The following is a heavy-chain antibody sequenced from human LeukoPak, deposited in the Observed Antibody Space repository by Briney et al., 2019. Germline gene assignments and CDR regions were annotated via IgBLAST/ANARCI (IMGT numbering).Heavy chain of an antibody. J-gene: IGHJ6*02. CDR3: AKGRSTSPVYYYYYGMDV. V-gene: IGHV3-43*02. CDR1: GFTFDDYA. D-gene: IGHD2-2*01. Sequence: GGSLRLSCAASGFTFDDYAMHWVRQAPGKGLEWVSLISGDGGSTYYADSVKGRFTISRDNSKNSLYLQMNSLRTEDTALYCCAKGRSTSPVYYYYYGMDVWGQGTTVTVSS. CDR2: ISGDGGST.